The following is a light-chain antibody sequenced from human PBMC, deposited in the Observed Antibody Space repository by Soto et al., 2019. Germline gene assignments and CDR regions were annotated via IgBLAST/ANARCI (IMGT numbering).Light chain of an antibody. Sequence: DIVIAQAPDALALSMGERATMNCKSSQSVLYSSNNKNFLAWYQQKPGQPPKLLIYWASARESGVPDRFSGSGSGTDFTLTISSLQAEDVAVYYCQQYYITPLSFGGGTKVDI. CDR3: QQYYITPLS. CDR1: QSVLYSSNNKNF. V-gene: IGKV4-1*01. CDR2: WAS. J-gene: IGKJ4*01.